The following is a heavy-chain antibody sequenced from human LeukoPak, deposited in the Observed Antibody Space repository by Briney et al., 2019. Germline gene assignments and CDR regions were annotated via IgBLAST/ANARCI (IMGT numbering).Heavy chain of an antibody. CDR3: ARGRITATGWIDF. Sequence: SETLSLTCTVSGGSISTNYWSWIRQPAGKGLEWIGRIFASGSTNYNPSLKSRVTMSVDTSKNQFSLKLTSVTAADTAVYYCARGRITATGWIDFWGQGTLVTVSS. J-gene: IGHJ4*02. CDR2: IFASGST. V-gene: IGHV4-4*07. CDR1: GGSISTNY. D-gene: IGHD6-13*01.